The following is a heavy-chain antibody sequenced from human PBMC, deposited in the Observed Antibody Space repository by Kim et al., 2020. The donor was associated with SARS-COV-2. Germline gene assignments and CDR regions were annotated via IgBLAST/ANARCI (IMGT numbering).Heavy chain of an antibody. V-gene: IGHV3-48*04. CDR3: VREKHWAFDI. CDR2: IWGSGTIT. J-gene: IGHJ3*02. Sequence: GGSLRLSCATSGFTLSIYSMHWVRQAPGKGLEWVSHIWGSGTITKHGESVKGRFTISRDNAKNPLVLQMNGLRAEDTAVYYCVREKHWAFDIWGQGTMVTVSS. CDR1: GFTLSIYS.